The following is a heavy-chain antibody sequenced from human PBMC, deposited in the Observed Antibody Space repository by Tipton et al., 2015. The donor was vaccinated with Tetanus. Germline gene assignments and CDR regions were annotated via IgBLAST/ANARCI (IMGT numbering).Heavy chain of an antibody. CDR2: SWYDGTDK. J-gene: IGHJ4*02. V-gene: IGHV3-33*01. CDR3: AREADCSGGSCFSGDFDT. CDR1: GFIFSSYG. D-gene: IGHD2-15*01. Sequence: SGFIFSSYGIHWVRQAPGKGLEWLAVSWYDGTDKYYADSVKGRFTISRDNSKNTLYLQMNSLRAEDTALYYCAREADCSGGSCFSGDFDTWGREPRSPSPQ.